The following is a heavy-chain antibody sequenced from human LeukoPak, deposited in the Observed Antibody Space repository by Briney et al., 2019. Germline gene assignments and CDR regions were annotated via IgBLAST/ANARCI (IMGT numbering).Heavy chain of an antibody. CDR3: VRGGIQVSGIDEIDY. J-gene: IGHJ4*02. CDR2: VGISGDT. CDR1: GFTFRSYD. Sequence: GGSLRLSCAASGFTFRSYDMHWVRQVTGKGLEWVSAVGISGDTYYAGSVKGRFTISRENAKNSLYLQMNSLTAGDTAVYYCVRGGIQVSGIDEIDYWGQGTQVTVSS. D-gene: IGHD6-19*01. V-gene: IGHV3-13*01.